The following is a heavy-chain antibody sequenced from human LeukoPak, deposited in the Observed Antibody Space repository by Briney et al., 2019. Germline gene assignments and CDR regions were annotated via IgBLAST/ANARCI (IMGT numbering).Heavy chain of an antibody. J-gene: IGHJ4*02. CDR3: TTLVVPAASLDY. CDR2: IKSKTDGGTT. CDR1: GFTFSNAW. D-gene: IGHD2-2*01. V-gene: IGHV3-15*01. Sequence: PGGTLRLSCAASGFTFSNAWMSWGCQAPRKGLEWVGRIKSKTDGGTTHYAAPVKGRFTISRDDSKNTLYLQMNSLKTEDTAVYYCTTLVVPAASLDYWGQGTLVTVSS.